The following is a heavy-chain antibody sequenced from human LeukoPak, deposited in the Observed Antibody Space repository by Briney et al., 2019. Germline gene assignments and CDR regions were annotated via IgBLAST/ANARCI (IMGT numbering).Heavy chain of an antibody. CDR1: GFTFSSYA. J-gene: IGHJ3*01. D-gene: IGHD1-26*01. CDR3: AKDRSGNYRDAFDF. V-gene: IGHV3-23*01. CDR2: ISGSGGST. Sequence: GGSLRLSCAASGFTFSSYAMSWVRQAPGKGLEWVSTISGSGGSTYYADSVKGRFTISRDNSKNTVDLQMDSLGAEDTAVYYCAKDRSGNYRDAFDFWGQGTMVTVSS.